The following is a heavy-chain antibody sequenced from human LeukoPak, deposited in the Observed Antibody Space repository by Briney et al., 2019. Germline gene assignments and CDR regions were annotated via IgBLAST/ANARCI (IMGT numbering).Heavy chain of an antibody. CDR3: ARDPGPYCTTTTCYVDY. D-gene: IGHD2-2*01. CDR1: GASISSYY. CDR2: TYYSGST. V-gene: IGHV4-59*01. J-gene: IGHJ4*02. Sequence: SETLSLTCTVSGASISSYYWSWIRQPPGKGLEWIGYTYYSGSTNYNPSLKSRVTISLDTSKNQFSLKLSSVTAADTAVYYCARDPGPYCTTTTCYVDYWGQGTLVTVSS.